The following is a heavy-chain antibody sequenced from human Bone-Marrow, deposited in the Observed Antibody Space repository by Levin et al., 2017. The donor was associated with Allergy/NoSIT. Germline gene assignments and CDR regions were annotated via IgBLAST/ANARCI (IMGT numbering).Heavy chain of an antibody. CDR2: ISYDGGNK. V-gene: IGHV3-30*03. J-gene: IGHJ6*03. Sequence: LSLTCEASGFSFITYGMHWVRQAPGKGLEWVTLISYDGGNKFYADSVKGRFTISRDNSKNTVYLQMNSLRAEDTAVYYCATGLGDGSGSYYYYYYMDVWGKGTTVTVSS. D-gene: IGHD3-10*01. CDR1: GFSFITYG. CDR3: ATGLGDGSGSYYYYYYMDV.